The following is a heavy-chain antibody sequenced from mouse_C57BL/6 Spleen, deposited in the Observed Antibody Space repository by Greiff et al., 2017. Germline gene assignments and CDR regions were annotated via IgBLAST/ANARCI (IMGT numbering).Heavy chain of an antibody. CDR2: INPNNGGT. J-gene: IGHJ2*01. Sequence: EVQLQQSGPELVKPGASVKISCKASGYTFTDYYMNWVKQSHGKSLEWIGDINPNNGGTSYNQKFKGKATLTVDKSSSTVYMELRSLTSEDSAVYYCARLSAFEGTFDYWGQGTTLTVSS. V-gene: IGHV1-26*01. CDR3: ARLSAFEGTFDY. CDR1: GYTFTDYY. D-gene: IGHD2-14*01.